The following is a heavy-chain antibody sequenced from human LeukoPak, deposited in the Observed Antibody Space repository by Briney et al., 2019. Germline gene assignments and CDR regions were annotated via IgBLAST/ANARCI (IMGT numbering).Heavy chain of an antibody. D-gene: IGHD3-9*01. CDR2: INPNSGGT. CDR1: GYTFTGYY. Sequence: ASVKVSCKASGYTFTGYYMHWVRQAPGQGLEWMGRINPNSGGTNYAQKFQGRVTMTRDTSTSTVYMELSSLRSEDTAVYYCARVHYDILTGYFDYWGQGTLVTVSS. V-gene: IGHV1-2*06. CDR3: ARVHYDILTGYFDY. J-gene: IGHJ4*02.